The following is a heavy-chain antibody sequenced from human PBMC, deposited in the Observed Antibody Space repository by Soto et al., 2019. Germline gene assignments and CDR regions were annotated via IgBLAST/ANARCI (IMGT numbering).Heavy chain of an antibody. CDR2: IKQDGSEK. Sequence: GGSLRLSCAASGFTFSSYWMSWVRQAPGKGLEWVANIKQDGSEKYYVDSVKGRFTTSRDNAKNSLYLQMNSLRAEDTAVYYCARALIYYDILTGYYGYYYYYGMDVWGQGTTVTVSS. CDR3: ARALIYYDILTGYYGYYYYYGMDV. J-gene: IGHJ6*02. CDR1: GFTFSSYW. V-gene: IGHV3-7*01. D-gene: IGHD3-9*01.